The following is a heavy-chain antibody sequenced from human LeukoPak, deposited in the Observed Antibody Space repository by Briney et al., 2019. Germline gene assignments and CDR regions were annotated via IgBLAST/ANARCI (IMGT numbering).Heavy chain of an antibody. J-gene: IGHJ4*02. Sequence: SETLSLTCTVSGGSISSGSYYWSWIRQPAGKGLEWIGRIYTSGSTNYNPSLKSRVTISVDTSKNQFSLKLSSVTAADTAVYYCARESITIFGVVTMGFDYWGQGTLVTVSS. CDR1: GGSISSGSYY. CDR3: ARESITIFGVVTMGFDY. CDR2: IYTSGST. D-gene: IGHD3-3*01. V-gene: IGHV4-61*02.